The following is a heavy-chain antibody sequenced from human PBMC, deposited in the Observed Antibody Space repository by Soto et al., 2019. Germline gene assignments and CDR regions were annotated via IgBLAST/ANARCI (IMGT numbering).Heavy chain of an antibody. J-gene: IGHJ6*02. D-gene: IGHD4-17*01. Sequence: PGGSLRLSCAASGVTFCSYGMHWVRQAPGKGLEWVAVISYDGSNKYYADSVKGRFTISRDNSKNTLYLQMNSLRAEDTAVYYCAKTPRATVTRPGDYGMDVWGQGTTVTVSS. CDR1: GVTFCSYG. CDR2: ISYDGSNK. V-gene: IGHV3-30*18. CDR3: AKTPRATVTRPGDYGMDV.